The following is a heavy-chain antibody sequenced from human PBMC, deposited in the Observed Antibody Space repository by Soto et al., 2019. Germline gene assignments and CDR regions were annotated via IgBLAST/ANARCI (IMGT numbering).Heavy chain of an antibody. CDR2: IYAGGDT. D-gene: IGHD2-15*01. J-gene: IGHJ4*02. CDR1: GFTVSDNY. CDR3: ARGLDLCSGGACYEY. V-gene: IGHV3-53*01. Sequence: PGGSLRLSCAASGFTVSDNYVTWVRQAPGKGLEWVSVIYAGGDTFYGDSVKGRFTISRDNSENMVYLQMRSLRAEDTAVYYCARGLDLCSGGACYEYWCQGTVVTVSS.